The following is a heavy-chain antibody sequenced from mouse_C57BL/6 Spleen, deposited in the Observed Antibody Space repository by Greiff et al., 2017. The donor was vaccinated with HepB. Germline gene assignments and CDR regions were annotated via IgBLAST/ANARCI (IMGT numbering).Heavy chain of an antibody. CDR3: ARFSTGTGY. J-gene: IGHJ2*01. CDR2: IYPSDSET. D-gene: IGHD4-1*02. CDR1: GYTFTSYW. Sequence: QVQLQHPGAELVRPGSSVKLSCKASGYTFTSYWMDWVKQRPGQGLEWIGNIYPSDSETHYNQKFKDKATLTVDKSSSTAYMQLSSLTSEDSAVYYCARFSTGTGYWGQGTTLTVSS. V-gene: IGHV1-61*01.